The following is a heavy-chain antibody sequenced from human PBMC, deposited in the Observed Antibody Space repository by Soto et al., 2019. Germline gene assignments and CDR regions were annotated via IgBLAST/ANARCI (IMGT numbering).Heavy chain of an antibody. V-gene: IGHV1-3*01. D-gene: IGHD6-19*01. CDR3: ARVIGGWYYFDY. CDR1: GYTFTSYA. J-gene: IGHJ4*02. CDR2: INAGNGNT. Sequence: GASVKVSCKASGYTFTSYAMHWVRQAPGQRLEWMGWINAGNGNTKYSQKFQGRVTITRDTSASTAYMELSSLRSEDTAVYYCARVIGGWYYFDYWGQGNLVTVSS.